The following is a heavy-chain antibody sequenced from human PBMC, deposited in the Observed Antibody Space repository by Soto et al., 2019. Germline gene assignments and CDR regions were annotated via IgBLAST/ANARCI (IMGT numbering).Heavy chain of an antibody. J-gene: IGHJ4*02. CDR3: AKDWSVAVGPAAMVY. Sequence: QVQLVESGGGVVQPGRSLRLSCAASGFTFSSYGMHWVRQAPGKGLEWVAVISYDGSNKYYADSVKGRFTISRDNSKNTLYLQMNSLRAEDTAVYYCAKDWSVAVGPAAMVYWGQGTLVTVSS. D-gene: IGHD2-2*01. CDR2: ISYDGSNK. CDR1: GFTFSSYG. V-gene: IGHV3-30*18.